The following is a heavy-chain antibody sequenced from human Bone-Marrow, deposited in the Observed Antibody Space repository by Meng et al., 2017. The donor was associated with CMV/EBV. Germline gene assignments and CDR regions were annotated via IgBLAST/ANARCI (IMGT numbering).Heavy chain of an antibody. D-gene: IGHD1-26*01. CDR2: ISGSGAST. Sequence: GGSLRLSCITSGFTFRDYAMSWVRQAPGKGLEWVSTISGSGASTYYADSVKGRFTISRDNSKNTLYLQMNSLRAEDTAVYYCANLRSAVGATRDDYWGQGTLVTVSS. CDR1: GFTFRDYA. V-gene: IGHV3-23*01. J-gene: IGHJ4*02. CDR3: ANLRSAVGATRDDY.